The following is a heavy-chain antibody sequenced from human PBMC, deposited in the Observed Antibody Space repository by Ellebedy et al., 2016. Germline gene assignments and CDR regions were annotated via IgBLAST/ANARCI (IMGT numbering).Heavy chain of an antibody. V-gene: IGHV4-39*07. Sequence: GSLRLSXTVSGGSIKSGNDYWGWIRRSPGRGLEWIGSIGFRGNTHYNPSLRSRVTMSLDASKSQFSLRLTSVTAADTAVYYCARGKRTEVVGALDVWGHGTLVTASS. J-gene: IGHJ3*01. CDR1: GGSIKSGNDY. CDR3: ARGKRTEVVGALDV. CDR2: IGFRGNT. D-gene: IGHD3/OR15-3a*01.